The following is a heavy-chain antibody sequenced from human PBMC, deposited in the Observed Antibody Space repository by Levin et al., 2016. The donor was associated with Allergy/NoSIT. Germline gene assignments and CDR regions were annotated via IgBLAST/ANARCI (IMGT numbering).Heavy chain of an antibody. CDR2: ITSVGSDT. J-gene: IGHJ4*02. Sequence: GESLKISCAASGFAFSGYTLNWVRQPPGAGLEWISSITSVGSDTYYADSVRGRFTISRDNAKNSLFLQMEKLRADDTAVYYCARDRSGYDSRSAIEYWGQGTLVTVSS. V-gene: IGHV3-21*01. D-gene: IGHD5-12*01. CDR3: ARDRSGYDSRSAIEY. CDR1: GFAFSGYT.